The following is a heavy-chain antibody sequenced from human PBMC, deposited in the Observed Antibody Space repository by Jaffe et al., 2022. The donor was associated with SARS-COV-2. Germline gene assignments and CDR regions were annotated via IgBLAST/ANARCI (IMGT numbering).Heavy chain of an antibody. V-gene: IGHV3-15*01. Sequence: EVQLVESGGGLVKPGGSLRLSCAASGFTFSNAWMSWVRQAPGKGLEWVGRIKSKTDGGTTDYAAPVKGRFTISRDDSKNTLYLQMNSLKTEDTAVYYCTTAHRGYYISLDAFDIWGQGTMVTVSS. J-gene: IGHJ3*02. CDR3: TTAHRGYYISLDAFDI. CDR1: GFTFSNAW. D-gene: IGHD3-3*01. CDR2: IKSKTDGGTT.